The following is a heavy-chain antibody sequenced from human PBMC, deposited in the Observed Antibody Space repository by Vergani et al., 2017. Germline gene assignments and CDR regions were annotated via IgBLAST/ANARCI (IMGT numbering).Heavy chain of an antibody. V-gene: IGHV1-8*01. Sequence: QVQLVPSGAEVKKPGASVKVSCKASGYTFTSYDINWVRQATGQGLEWMGWMNPNSGNTGYAQKFQGRVTMTRNTSISTAYMELSSLRSEDTAVYYCARDLYDYGDYVFDYWGQGTLVTVSS. CDR2: MNPNSGNT. CDR3: ARDLYDYGDYVFDY. J-gene: IGHJ4*02. CDR1: GYTFTSYD. D-gene: IGHD4-17*01.